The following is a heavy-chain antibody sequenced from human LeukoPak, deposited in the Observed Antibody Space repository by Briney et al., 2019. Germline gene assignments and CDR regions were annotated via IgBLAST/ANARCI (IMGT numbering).Heavy chain of an antibody. CDR3: ARDPAVAGPGDY. V-gene: IGHV3-30*04. Sequence: GGSLRLSCAASGFTFSSYAMHWVRRAPGKGLEWVAVISYDGSNKYYADSVKGRFTISRDNSKNTLYQQMNSLRAEDTAVYYCARDPAVAGPGDYWGQGTLVTVSS. J-gene: IGHJ4*02. CDR2: ISYDGSNK. CDR1: GFTFSSYA. D-gene: IGHD6-19*01.